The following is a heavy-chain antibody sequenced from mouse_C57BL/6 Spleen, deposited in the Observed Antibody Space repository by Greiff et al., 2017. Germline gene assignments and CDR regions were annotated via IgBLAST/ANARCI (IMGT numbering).Heavy chain of an antibody. Sequence: QVQLQQSGAELARPAASVKMSCKASGYTFTSYTMHWVKQRPGQGLEWIGYINPSSGYTKYNQKFKDKATLTADKSSSTAYMQLSSLTSEDSAVYYCARPDYYGSRFDYWGQGTTLTVSS. CDR3: ARPDYYGSRFDY. CDR1: GYTFTSYT. D-gene: IGHD1-1*01. CDR2: INPSSGYT. V-gene: IGHV1-4*01. J-gene: IGHJ2*01.